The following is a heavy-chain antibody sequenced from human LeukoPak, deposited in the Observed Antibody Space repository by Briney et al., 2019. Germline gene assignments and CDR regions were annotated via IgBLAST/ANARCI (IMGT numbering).Heavy chain of an antibody. D-gene: IGHD3-22*01. J-gene: IGHJ6*03. CDR3: ASAKYYYDSSGPAYYMDV. V-gene: IGHV4-4*07. Sequence: SETLSLTCTVSGGSISSYYWSWIRQHAGKGLEWIGRIYTSGSTDYNPSLKSRVTMSVDTSKNQFSLKLSSVTAADTAVYYCASAKYYYDSSGPAYYMDVWGKGTTVTISS. CDR1: GGSISSYY. CDR2: IYTSGST.